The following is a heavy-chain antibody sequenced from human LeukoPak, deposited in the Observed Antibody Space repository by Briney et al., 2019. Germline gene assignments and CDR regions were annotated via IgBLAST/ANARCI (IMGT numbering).Heavy chain of an antibody. CDR2: IKQDGSEK. CDR1: GFTFSSHS. Sequence: PGRSLRLSCTASGFTFSSHSMSWVRQAPGKGLEWVANIKQDGSEKYYVDSVKGRFTISRDNAKNSLYLQMNSLRAEDTAVYYCARGSGWYFYWGQGTLVTVSS. D-gene: IGHD6-19*01. J-gene: IGHJ4*02. V-gene: IGHV3-7*01. CDR3: ARGSGWYFY.